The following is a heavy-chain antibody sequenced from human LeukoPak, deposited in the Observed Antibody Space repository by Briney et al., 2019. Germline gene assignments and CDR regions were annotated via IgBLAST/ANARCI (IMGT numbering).Heavy chain of an antibody. V-gene: IGHV1-46*03. D-gene: IGHD2-21*01. J-gene: IGHJ3*02. CDR2: INPSGGST. CDR3: ACVVRGAFDI. Sequence: ASVKVSCTASGFTFTSYYMHWVRQAPGQGLEWMGIINPSGGSTSYPQKFQGRVTMTRDTSTSTVYMELSSLRSEDTAAYYCACVVRGAFDIWGQGTLVTVSS. CDR1: GFTFTSYY.